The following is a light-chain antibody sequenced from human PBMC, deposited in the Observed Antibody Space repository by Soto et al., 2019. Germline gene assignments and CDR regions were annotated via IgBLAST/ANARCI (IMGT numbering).Light chain of an antibody. CDR2: GAS. Sequence: EIVLTQSPGTLSLSPGERATLSCRASQSVSNNYLAWYQQKPGQAPRLLIYGASNRATGIPDRFSGSGSGTDFTLTISRLEPEDFAVYYCQKYGSSGTFGQGT. V-gene: IGKV3-20*01. J-gene: IGKJ1*01. CDR3: QKYGSSGT. CDR1: QSVSNNY.